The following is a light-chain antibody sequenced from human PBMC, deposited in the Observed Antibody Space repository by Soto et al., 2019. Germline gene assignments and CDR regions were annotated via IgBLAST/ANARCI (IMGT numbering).Light chain of an antibody. CDR2: GAY. CDR3: QHYNDLPLT. V-gene: IGKV3-15*01. J-gene: IGKJ1*01. Sequence: EKVMTQSPATLSVSPGERVTLSCRASQSVVTNLAWYQQKPGQAPRLLISGAYTRATGIPDRFIGSGSGTEFTLTINSLQSEDFAVYYCQHYNDLPLTFGQGTKVEIK. CDR1: QSVVTN.